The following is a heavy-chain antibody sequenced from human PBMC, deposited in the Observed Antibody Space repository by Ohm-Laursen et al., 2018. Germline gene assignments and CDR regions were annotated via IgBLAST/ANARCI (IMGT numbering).Heavy chain of an antibody. CDR3: ARAGRWSYSWYFDL. CDR2: INSDGSST. D-gene: IGHD2-15*01. V-gene: IGHV3-74*01. J-gene: IGHJ2*01. CDR1: GFTFSNYW. Sequence: SLRLSCAASGFTFSNYWMHWIRQAPGKGLVWVSRINSDGSSTSYADPVRGRFTISRDNAKNTVYLQMNSLRAEDTAVYYCARAGRWSYSWYFDLWGRGALVTVSS.